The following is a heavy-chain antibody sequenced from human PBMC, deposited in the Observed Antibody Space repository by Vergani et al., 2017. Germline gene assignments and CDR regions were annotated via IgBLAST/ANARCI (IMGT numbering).Heavy chain of an antibody. V-gene: IGHV6-1*01. CDR2: TYYRSKWYN. CDR3: ARDQVYYYDSSGPTYYFDY. D-gene: IGHD3-22*01. CDR1: GDSVSSNSAA. J-gene: IGHJ4*02. Sequence: QVQLQQSGPGLVKPSQTLSLTCAISGDSVSSNSAAWNWIRQSPSRGLEWLGRTYYRSKWYNDYAVSVKSRITINPDTSKNQFSLQLNSVTPEDTAVYYSARDQVYYYDSSGPTYYFDYWGQGTLVTVSS.